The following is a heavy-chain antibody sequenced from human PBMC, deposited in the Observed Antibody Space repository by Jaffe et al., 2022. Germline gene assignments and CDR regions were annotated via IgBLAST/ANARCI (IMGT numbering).Heavy chain of an antibody. CDR3: AHSCEAITIFGVVIRLNYAFDI. V-gene: IGHV2-5*01. J-gene: IGHJ3*02. CDR1: GFSLSTSGVG. D-gene: IGHD3-3*01. CDR2: IYWNDDK. Sequence: QITLKESGPTLVKPTQTLTLTCTFSGFSLSTSGVGVGWIRQPPGKALEWLALIYWNDDKRYSPSLKSRLTITKDTSKNQVVLTMTNMDPVDTATYYCAHSCEAITIFGVVIRLNYAFDIWGQGTMVTVSS.